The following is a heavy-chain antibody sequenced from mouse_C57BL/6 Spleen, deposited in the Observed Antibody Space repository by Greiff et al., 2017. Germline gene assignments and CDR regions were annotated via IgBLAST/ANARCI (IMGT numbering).Heavy chain of an antibody. CDR1: GYTFTSYW. V-gene: IGHV1-52*01. CDR3: VYGNYDYFDY. D-gene: IGHD2-1*01. Sequence: QVQLQQPGAELVRPGSSVKLSCKASGYTFTSYWMNWVKQRPIQGLEWIGNIDPSDSETHYNQKFKDKATLTVDKSPSTAYMQLSSLTSEDSAVYYCVYGNYDYFDYWGQGTTLTVSS. J-gene: IGHJ2*01. CDR2: IDPSDSET.